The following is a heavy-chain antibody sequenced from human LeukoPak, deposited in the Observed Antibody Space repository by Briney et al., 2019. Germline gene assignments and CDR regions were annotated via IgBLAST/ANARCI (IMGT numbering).Heavy chain of an antibody. J-gene: IGHJ4*02. CDR2: ISAYNGNT. CDR3: ARVGYDFWSGYPSRFDY. CDR1: GGTFSSYA. Sequence: GASVKVSCKASGGTFSSYAISWVRQAPGQGLEWMGWISAYNGNTNYAQKLQGRVTMTTDTSTSTAYMELRSLRSDDTAVYYCARVGYDFWSGYPSRFDYWGQGTLVTVSS. D-gene: IGHD3-3*01. V-gene: IGHV1-18*01.